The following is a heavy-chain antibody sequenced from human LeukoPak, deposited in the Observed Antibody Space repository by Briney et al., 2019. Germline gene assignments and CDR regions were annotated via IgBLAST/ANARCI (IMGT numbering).Heavy chain of an antibody. CDR3: ARVQAFASKSRSEYFDL. V-gene: IGHV4-4*07. CDR2: IYTSGST. D-gene: IGHD1-14*01. J-gene: IGHJ2*01. CDR1: GGSISSYY. Sequence: PSETLSLTCTVSGGSISSYYWSWIRQPAGKGLEWIGRIYTSGSTNYNPSLKSRVTMSVDTSKNQFSLKLSSVTAADTAVYYCARVQAFASKSRSEYFDLWGRGTLVTVSS.